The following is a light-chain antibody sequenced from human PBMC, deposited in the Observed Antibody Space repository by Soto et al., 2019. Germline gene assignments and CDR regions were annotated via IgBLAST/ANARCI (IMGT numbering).Light chain of an antibody. V-gene: IGLV2-23*02. CDR3: CSYAGSTTSVV. CDR1: NSDVGSYNL. CDR2: EVS. J-gene: IGLJ2*01. Sequence: QSALTQPVSVSGSPGQSITISCTGTNSDVGSYNLVSWYQQHPGKAPKLMIYEVSKRPSGVSNRFSGSKSGNTASLTISGLQAEDEADYYCCSYAGSTTSVVFGGGTQLTVL.